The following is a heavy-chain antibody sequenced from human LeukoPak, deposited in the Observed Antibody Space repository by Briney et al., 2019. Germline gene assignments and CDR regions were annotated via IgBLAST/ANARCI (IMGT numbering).Heavy chain of an antibody. CDR1: GYIFTNYA. D-gene: IGHD6-13*01. V-gene: IGHV7-4-1*02. J-gene: IGHJ4*02. CDR2: INTNTGNP. Sequence: ASVKVSCKASGYIFTNYAINWMRQAPGQGLEWMGWINTNTGNPTYAQGFTGRFVFSLDTSVSTAYLQISSLKAEDTAVYYCARDPYPIGYSSSWYPSYYFDYWGQGTLVTVSS. CDR3: ARDPYPIGYSSSWYPSYYFDY.